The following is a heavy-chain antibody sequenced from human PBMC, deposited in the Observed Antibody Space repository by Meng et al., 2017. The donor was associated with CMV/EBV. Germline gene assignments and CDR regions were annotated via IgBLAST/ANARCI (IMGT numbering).Heavy chain of an antibody. J-gene: IGHJ5*02. Sequence: ASVKVSCKASGYTFSNYGIAWVRQAPGQGLEWMGWITTDDDSRKKQGRVTMTTDTSTSTAYMALRSLRSDDTAVYYCARGVPSAAAPRWVDPWGQGTLVTVSS. CDR2: ITTDDDSR. CDR3: ARGVPSAAAPRWVDP. D-gene: IGHD6-13*01. CDR1: GYTFSNYG. V-gene: IGHV1-18*01.